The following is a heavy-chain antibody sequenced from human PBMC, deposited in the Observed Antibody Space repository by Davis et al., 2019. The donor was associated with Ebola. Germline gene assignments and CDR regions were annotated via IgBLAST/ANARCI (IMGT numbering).Heavy chain of an antibody. CDR3: ARVRQQYLVSQFDS. J-gene: IGHJ4*02. V-gene: IGHV4-34*01. CDR2: INHGGST. D-gene: IGHD6-13*01. CDR1: GGSFSGYY. Sequence: SETLSLTCAVYGGSFSGYYWSWIRQPPGKGLEWIGEINHGGSTNHNPSLKSRVTISVDTSKNQFSLNLKSVTAADTGVYYCARVRQQYLVSQFDSWGQGIRLTVSS.